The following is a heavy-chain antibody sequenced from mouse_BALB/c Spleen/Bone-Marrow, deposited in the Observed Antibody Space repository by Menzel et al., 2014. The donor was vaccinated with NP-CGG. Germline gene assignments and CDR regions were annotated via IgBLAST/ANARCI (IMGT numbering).Heavy chain of an antibody. CDR2: ITYDGSN. CDR3: ARRGYGNLDY. CDR1: GYSITNGYY. D-gene: IGHD2-10*02. V-gene: IGHV3-6*02. J-gene: IGHJ2*01. Sequence: DVHLVESGPGLVKPSQSLSLTCSVTGYSITNGYYWNWIRQFPGNKLEWMGYITYDGSNNYNPSLKNRISITRDTSKNQFFLKLNSVTTEDTATYYCARRGYGNLDYWGQGTTLTVSS.